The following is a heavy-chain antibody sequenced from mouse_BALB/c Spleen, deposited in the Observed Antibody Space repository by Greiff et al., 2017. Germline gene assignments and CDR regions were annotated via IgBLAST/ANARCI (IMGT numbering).Heavy chain of an antibody. CDR3: ARNDGSYYFDY. D-gene: IGHD2-3*01. CDR1: GFSLSTYGIG. J-gene: IGHJ2*01. CDR2: IWWNDNK. V-gene: IGHV8-11*01. Sequence: QVTLKVCGPGILQPSQTLSLTCSFSGFSLSTYGIGVGWIRQPSGKGLEWLAHIWWNDNKYYNTALKSRLTISKDTSNNQVFLKIASVDTADTATYYCARNDGSYYFDYWGQGTTLTVSS.